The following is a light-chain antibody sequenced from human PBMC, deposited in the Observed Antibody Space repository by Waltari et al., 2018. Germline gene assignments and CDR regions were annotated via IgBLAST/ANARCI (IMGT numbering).Light chain of an antibody. V-gene: IGLV1-40*01. J-gene: IGLJ2*01. CDR2: GNN. CDR1: SSNIGAGYD. CDR3: QSYDSSLSGVL. Sequence: QSVLTQPPSVSGAPGQRITISCTRTSSNIGAGYDVHWYLQLPGTAPKLLILGNNNRPSGVPDRFSASKSDTSASLAITGLQAEDEADYYCQSYDSSLSGVLFGGGTKLTVL.